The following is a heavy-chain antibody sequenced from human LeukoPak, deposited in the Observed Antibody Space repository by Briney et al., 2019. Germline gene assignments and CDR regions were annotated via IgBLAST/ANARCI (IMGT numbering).Heavy chain of an antibody. J-gene: IGHJ6*02. CDR3: ARDIVVVPAATTPYYYYGMDV. D-gene: IGHD2-2*01. V-gene: IGHV1-8*01. CDR2: TNPNSGNT. Sequence: ASVKVSCKASGDTFTSYDIYWVRQATGQWLEWMGCTNPNSGNTGYAQKFQGRVTMTRNTSISTAYMELSSLRSEDTAVYYCARDIVVVPAATTPYYYYGMDVWGQGTTVTVSS. CDR1: GDTFTSYD.